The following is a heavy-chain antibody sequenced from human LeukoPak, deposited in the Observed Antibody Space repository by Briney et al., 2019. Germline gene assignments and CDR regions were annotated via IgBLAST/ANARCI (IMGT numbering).Heavy chain of an antibody. CDR1: GFTFSSYW. CDR2: INTDGTST. Sequence: GGSLRLSCAASGFTFSSYWFHWVRQAPGKGLVWVSRINTDGTSTSYADSVKGRFTIARDNAKNTLYLQMNSLRAEDTAIYYCAKDMAGLRDYWGQGTLVTVPS. J-gene: IGHJ4*02. V-gene: IGHV3-74*01. D-gene: IGHD3-10*01. CDR3: AKDMAGLRDY.